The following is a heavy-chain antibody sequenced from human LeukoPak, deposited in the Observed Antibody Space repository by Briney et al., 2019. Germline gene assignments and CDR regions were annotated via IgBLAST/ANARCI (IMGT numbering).Heavy chain of an antibody. Sequence: YAAPVKGRFTISRDNSKNTLYLQMNSLRAEDTAVYYCARVGELVHGLDYWGQGTLVTVSS. CDR3: ARVGELVHGLDY. J-gene: IGHJ4*02. V-gene: IGHV3-30*01. D-gene: IGHD6-6*01.